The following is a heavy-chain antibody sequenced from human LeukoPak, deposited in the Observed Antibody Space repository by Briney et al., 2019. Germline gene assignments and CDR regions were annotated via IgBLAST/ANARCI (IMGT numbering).Heavy chain of an antibody. CDR3: ARVVPAAEVTNWFDP. CDR2: IYYSGST. V-gene: IGHV4-28*03. D-gene: IGHD2-2*01. CDR1: GYSISSSNW. J-gene: IGHJ5*02. Sequence: PSDTLSLTCAVSGYSISSSNWWGWIRQPPGMGLEWIGYIYYSGSTYYNPSLKSRVTMSVDTSKNQFSLKLSSVTAVDTAVYYCARVVPAAEVTNWFDPWGQGTLVTVSS.